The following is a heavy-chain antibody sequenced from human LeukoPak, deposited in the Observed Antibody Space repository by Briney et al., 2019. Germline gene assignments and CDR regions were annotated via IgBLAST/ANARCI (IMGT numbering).Heavy chain of an antibody. CDR2: IKQDGSEK. V-gene: IGHV3-7*01. J-gene: IGHJ4*02. D-gene: IGHD3-10*01. CDR1: GFTFSSYW. Sequence: GGSLRLSCAASGFTFSSYWMSWVRQAPGKGLEWVANIKQDGSEKYYVDSVKGRFTISGDNAKNSLYLQMNSLRAEDTAVYYCARDPHRGRSYFDYWGQGTLVTVSS. CDR3: ARDPHRGRSYFDY.